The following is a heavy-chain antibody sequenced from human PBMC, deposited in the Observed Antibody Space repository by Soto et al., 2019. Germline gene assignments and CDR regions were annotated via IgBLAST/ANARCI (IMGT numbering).Heavy chain of an antibody. CDR2: ISYDGSNK. V-gene: IGHV3-30*18. Sequence: PGGSLRLSCAASGFIFSSYGMHWVRQAPGKGLEWVAVISYDGSNKYYADSVKGRFTISRDNSKNTLYLQMNSLRAEDTAVYYCAKVSDLYSSGWYRYFDYWGQGTLVTVSS. J-gene: IGHJ4*02. D-gene: IGHD6-19*01. CDR3: AKVSDLYSSGWYRYFDY. CDR1: GFIFSSYG.